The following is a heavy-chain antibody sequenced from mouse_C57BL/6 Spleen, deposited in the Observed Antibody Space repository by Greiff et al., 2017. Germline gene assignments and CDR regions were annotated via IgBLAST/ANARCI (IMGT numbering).Heavy chain of an antibody. V-gene: IGHV5-17*01. CDR3: ARHYGYWYFDV. J-gene: IGHJ1*03. Sequence: EVQRVESGGGLVKPGGSLKLSCAASGFTFSDYGMHWVRQAPEKGLEWVAYISSGSSTIYYADTVKGRFTISRDNAKNTLFLQMTSLRSEDTAMYYCARHYGYWYFDVWGTGTTVTVSS. CDR1: GFTFSDYG. CDR2: ISSGSSTI. D-gene: IGHD1-2*01.